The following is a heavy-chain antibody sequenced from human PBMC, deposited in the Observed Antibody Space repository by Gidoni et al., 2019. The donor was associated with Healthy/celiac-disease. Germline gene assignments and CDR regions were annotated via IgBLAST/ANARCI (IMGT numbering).Heavy chain of an antibody. CDR1: GFTFSRYG. D-gene: IGHD3-10*01. CDR3: AKGGGGDGSGSYLPDY. CDR2: ISYDGSNK. Sequence: QVQLVESGGGVVQPGRSLRLSCAASGFTFSRYGMHWVRQAPGKGREWGAVISYDGSNKYYSDSGKGRFTISKDNSKNTLYLKMNSLRAEDTAGYYCAKGGGGDGSGSYLPDYWGQGTLVTVSS. V-gene: IGHV3-30*18. J-gene: IGHJ4*02.